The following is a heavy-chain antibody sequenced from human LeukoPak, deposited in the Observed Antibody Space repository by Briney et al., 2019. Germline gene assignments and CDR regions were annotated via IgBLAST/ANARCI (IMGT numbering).Heavy chain of an antibody. CDR3: AHTAMVEAFDI. V-gene: IGHV3-11*04. D-gene: IGHD5-18*01. Sequence: PGGSLSLSCAASGFTLCDYYMSWIRPAPGKRLEWVSYISRSGSHIYHAHSVTGRFTISRDNAKNSLYLQMNSLRAEDTAVYYCAHTAMVEAFDIWGQGTMVTVSS. J-gene: IGHJ3*02. CDR2: ISRSGSHI. CDR1: GFTLCDYY.